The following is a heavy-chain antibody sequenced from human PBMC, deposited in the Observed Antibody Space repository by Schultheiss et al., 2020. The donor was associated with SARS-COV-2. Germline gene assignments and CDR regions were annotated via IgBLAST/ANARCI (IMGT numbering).Heavy chain of an antibody. CDR2: ISNSSRTV. CDR1: GFTFSSYW. V-gene: IGHV3-48*01. D-gene: IGHD3-10*01. Sequence: GGSLRLSCAGSGFTFSSYWMSWVRQAPGKGLEWVSYISNSSRTVYYADSVKGRFTISRDNSKNTLYLQMNSLRAEDTAVYYCASDGSGSYYGWFDPWGQGTLVTVSS. CDR3: ASDGSGSYYGWFDP. J-gene: IGHJ5*02.